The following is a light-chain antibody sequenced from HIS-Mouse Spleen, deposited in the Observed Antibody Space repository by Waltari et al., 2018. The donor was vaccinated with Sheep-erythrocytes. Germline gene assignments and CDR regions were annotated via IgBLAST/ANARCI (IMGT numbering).Light chain of an antibody. J-gene: IGLJ1*01. CDR3: CSYAGSYNHV. CDR1: SSDVGGYNY. CDR2: DVS. Sequence: QSALTQPRSVSGSPGQSVTISCTGTSSDVGGYNYVSWYQQHPGKAPKLMMYDVSKRPSGVPDRLSGCKSGNTASLNISGLQAEDEADYYCCSYAGSYNHVFATGTKVTVL. V-gene: IGLV2-11*01.